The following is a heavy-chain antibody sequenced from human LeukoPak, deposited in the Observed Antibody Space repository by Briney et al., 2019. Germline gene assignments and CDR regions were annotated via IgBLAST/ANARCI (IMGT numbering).Heavy chain of an antibody. Sequence: GESLKISCQASGYTFTSLWIGWVRQMPGKGLEWIGNIYPGDSDTSYSPSFQGHVTISADKSIATAYLQWSRLEASDTGLYYCATQPGTDRFFDFWGQGTLVTVSS. CDR3: ATQPGTDRFFDF. CDR2: IYPGDSDT. J-gene: IGHJ4*02. V-gene: IGHV5-51*01. CDR1: GYTFTSLW.